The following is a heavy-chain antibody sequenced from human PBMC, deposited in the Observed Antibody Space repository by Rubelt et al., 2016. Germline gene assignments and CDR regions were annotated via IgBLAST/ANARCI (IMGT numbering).Heavy chain of an antibody. CDR3: ARDPRSGWYGYYFDY. D-gene: IGHD6-19*01. CDR2: IYYSGST. Sequence: QVELQESGPGLVKASETLSLTCTVSGASIRTFSWSWIRQSPGKGLEWIGYIYYSGSTYYNPSLKSRVTISVDTSKNQFSLKLSSVTAADTAVYYCARDPRSGWYGYYFDYWGQGTLLTVSS. J-gene: IGHJ4*02. V-gene: IGHV4-59*13. CDR1: GASIRTFS.